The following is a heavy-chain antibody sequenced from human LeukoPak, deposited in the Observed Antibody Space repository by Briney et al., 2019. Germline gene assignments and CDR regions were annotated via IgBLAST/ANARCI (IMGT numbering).Heavy chain of an antibody. D-gene: IGHD2-8*02. CDR2: IRYDGSNK. V-gene: IGHV3-30*02. CDR1: GFTFSRNS. CDR3: AKDQVVYFSNYAFDI. J-gene: IGHJ3*02. Sequence: QSGGSLRLSCAASGFTFSRNSMNWVRQAPGKGLEWVAFIRYDGSNKYYADSVKGRFTISRDNSKNTLYLQMNSLRAEDTAVYYCAKDQVVYFSNYAFDIWGQGTMVTVSS.